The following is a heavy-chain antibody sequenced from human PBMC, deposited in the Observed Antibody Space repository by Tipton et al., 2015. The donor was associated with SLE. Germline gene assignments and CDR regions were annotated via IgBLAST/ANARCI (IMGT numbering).Heavy chain of an antibody. Sequence: QLVQSGPEVKKPGSSVRVSCKPSGGTFSSYAFSWVRQAPGQGLEWMGGIIPLFGSADYPQKFQGRVTITADESTNTAYMELSSLRYDDTAVYYCARSLRFGVVITSKYNYYAMDVWGQGTTVTVSS. V-gene: IGHV1-69*01. CDR1: GGTFSSYA. J-gene: IGHJ6*02. CDR2: IIPLFGSA. CDR3: ARSLRFGVVITSKYNYYAMDV. D-gene: IGHD3-3*01.